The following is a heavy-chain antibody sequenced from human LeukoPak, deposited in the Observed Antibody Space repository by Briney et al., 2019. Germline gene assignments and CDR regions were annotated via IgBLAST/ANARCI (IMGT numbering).Heavy chain of an antibody. CDR1: GDSVSSNSVT. J-gene: IGHJ5*02. CDR3: ARRLTQYDCFDP. Sequence: SQTLSLTCAISGDSVSSNSVTRNWIRQSPSRGLEWLGRTYYRSTWYNDYAVSVRGRITVNPDTSKNQFSLHLNSVTPEDTAVYYCARRLTQYDCFDPWGQGILVAVSS. CDR2: TYYRSTWYN. V-gene: IGHV6-1*01. D-gene: IGHD2-2*01.